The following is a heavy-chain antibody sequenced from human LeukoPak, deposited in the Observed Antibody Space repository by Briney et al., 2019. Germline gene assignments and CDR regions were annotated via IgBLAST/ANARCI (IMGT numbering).Heavy chain of an antibody. CDR1: GGSISSYY. CDR3: ARRGTQLSSWFDP. Sequence: SETLSLTCTVSGGSISSYYWSWNRQPPGKGLEWIGYIHYSGSTNYNPSLKSRVTISIDTSKNQFSLKLSSVTAADTAVYYCARRGTQLSSWFDPWGQGTLVTVSS. D-gene: IGHD5-18*01. V-gene: IGHV4-59*08. CDR2: IHYSGST. J-gene: IGHJ5*02.